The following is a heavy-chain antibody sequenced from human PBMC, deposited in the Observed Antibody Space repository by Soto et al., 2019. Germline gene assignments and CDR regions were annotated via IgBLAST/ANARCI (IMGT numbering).Heavy chain of an antibody. CDR1: RFSLTTTGVG. Sequence: QITLRESGPSLVKPTETLTLTCTFSRFSLTTTGVGVGWIRQPPGKALEWLAVVFWDGGERYSPSLKSRVTITKDTSKDQVVLTMTNMDPADTATYYCTQVYGSGSWGWYFHSWGQGTLVTVSS. J-gene: IGHJ4*02. CDR3: TQVYGSGSWGWYFHS. CDR2: VFWDGGE. D-gene: IGHD1-26*01. V-gene: IGHV2-5*02.